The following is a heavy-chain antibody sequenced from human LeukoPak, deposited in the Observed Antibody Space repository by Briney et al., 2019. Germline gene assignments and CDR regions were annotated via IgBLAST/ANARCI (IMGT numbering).Heavy chain of an antibody. J-gene: IGHJ3*02. CDR3: AKEQKRGDAFDI. CDR2: ISYDGSNK. Sequence: GGSLRLSCAASGFTFSTYGMHWVRQAPGKGLEWVAVISYDGSNKYYADSVKGRFTISRDNSKNTLYLQMNSLRAEDTAVYYCAKEQKRGDAFDIWGQGTMVTVSS. CDR1: GFTFSTYG. D-gene: IGHD3-10*01. V-gene: IGHV3-30*18.